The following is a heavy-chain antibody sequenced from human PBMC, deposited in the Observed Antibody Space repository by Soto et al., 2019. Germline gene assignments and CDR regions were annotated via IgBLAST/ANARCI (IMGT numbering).Heavy chain of an antibody. V-gene: IGHV4-59*01. CDR1: GDSIVSYY. CDR3: ARGRANGSGTYIY. Sequence: QVQLQESGPGLVKPSETLSLTCIVSGDSIVSYYWSWIRQPPGKGLEWIGYIYYSGGTNYNPSLKSRFTISVDTSKNQFSLKLNSVTAADTAVYYCARGRANGSGTYIYWGQGTLVTVSS. CDR2: IYYSGGT. J-gene: IGHJ4*02. D-gene: IGHD3-10*01.